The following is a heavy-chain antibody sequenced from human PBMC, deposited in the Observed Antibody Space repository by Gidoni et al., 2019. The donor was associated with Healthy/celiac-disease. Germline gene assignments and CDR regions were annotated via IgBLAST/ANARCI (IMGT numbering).Heavy chain of an antibody. J-gene: IGHJ4*02. Sequence: QVQLVESGGGVVKPGRSLGLSCAASGFTFISSGMHWVRQAPGKWLEWWAVISYDGRNKYYADSVKGRFTISVDNSKNTLYLQMNSLRAEDTAVYYCAKDATATEGVFDYWGQGTLVTVSS. CDR3: AKDATATEGVFDY. CDR2: ISYDGRNK. V-gene: IGHV3-30*18. D-gene: IGHD2-15*01. CDR1: GFTFISSG.